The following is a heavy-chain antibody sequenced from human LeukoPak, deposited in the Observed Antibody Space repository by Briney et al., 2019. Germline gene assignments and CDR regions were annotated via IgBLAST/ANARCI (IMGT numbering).Heavy chain of an antibody. D-gene: IGHD2-2*01. V-gene: IGHV3-23*01. CDR1: GFTFSSYA. CDR3: ARMCTSCYAEYFQH. CDR2: ISGSGGST. J-gene: IGHJ1*01. Sequence: GGSLRLSCAASGFTFSSYAMSWVRQAPGKGLEWVSAISGSGGSTYYADSVKGRFTISRDNSKSTLYQQMNSLRAEDTAVYYCARMCTSCYAEYFQHWGQGTLVTVSS.